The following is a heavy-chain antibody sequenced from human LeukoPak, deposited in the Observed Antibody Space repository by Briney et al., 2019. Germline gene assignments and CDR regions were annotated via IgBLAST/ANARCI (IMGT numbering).Heavy chain of an antibody. V-gene: IGHV3-53*01. D-gene: IGHD6-6*01. J-gene: IGHJ3*02. CDR3: AKVIGGSSAYDALDI. Sequence: PGGSLRLSCAASGFTVSSNYMSWVRQAPGKGLEWVSVIYAGGNTYYADSVKGRFTISRDNSKNTLYLQMNSLRAEDTAVYYCAKVIGGSSAYDALDIWGQGTMVTVSS. CDR1: GFTVSSNY. CDR2: IYAGGNT.